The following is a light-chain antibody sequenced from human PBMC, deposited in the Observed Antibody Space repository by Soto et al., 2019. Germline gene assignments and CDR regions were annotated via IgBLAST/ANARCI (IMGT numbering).Light chain of an antibody. Sequence: DIQMPQSPSTLSASIGDRVTITCRASQTISTYLNWYQQKLGKAPTLLIYAASSLQSGVPSRFSGGGSGTDFTLTFSSLQPEDFATYFCQQCYSSPRTFGQGNKVEIK. CDR3: QQCYSSPRT. CDR1: QTISTY. J-gene: IGKJ1*01. V-gene: IGKV1-39*01. CDR2: AAS.